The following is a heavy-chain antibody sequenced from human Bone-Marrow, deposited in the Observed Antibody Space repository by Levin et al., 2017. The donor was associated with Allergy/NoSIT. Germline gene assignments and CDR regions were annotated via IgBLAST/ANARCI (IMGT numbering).Heavy chain of an antibody. CDR3: ARDAQTTMILDY. CDR1: GFTFNGFW. Sequence: SGGSLRLSCAASGFTFNGFWMHWVRQAPGKGLVWVSRINSDGSSTTYADSVKGRFTISRDNAKNTLFLQMNSLKAEDTAVYFCARDAQTTMILDYWGQGTLVTVSS. D-gene: IGHD4-17*01. V-gene: IGHV3-74*01. J-gene: IGHJ4*02. CDR2: INSDGSST.